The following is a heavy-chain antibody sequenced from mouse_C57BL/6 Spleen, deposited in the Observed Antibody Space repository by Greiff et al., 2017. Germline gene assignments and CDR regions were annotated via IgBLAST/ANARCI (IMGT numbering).Heavy chain of an antibody. Sequence: VQLQQPGAELVRPGSSVKLSCKASGYTFTSYWMHWVKQRPIQGLEWIGNIDPSDSETHYNQKFKDKATLTVDKSSSTAYMQLSSLTSEDSAVYYCARRRDSSGYPYYFDDWGQGTTLTVSS. J-gene: IGHJ2*01. CDR3: ARRRDSSGYPYYFDD. D-gene: IGHD3-2*02. CDR2: IDPSDSET. CDR1: GYTFTSYW. V-gene: IGHV1-52*01.